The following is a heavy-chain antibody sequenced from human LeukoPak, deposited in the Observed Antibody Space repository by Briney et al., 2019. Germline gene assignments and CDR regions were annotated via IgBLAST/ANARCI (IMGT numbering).Heavy chain of an antibody. Sequence: GGSLRLSCAASGFTFRNYGMHWVRQAPGKGLEWVAIIWYDGSKNYYADSVKGRFTISRDNFNNTLYLQMNSLRAEDTALYYCARAPYTTGRSFYFDSWGQGTLVTVSS. CDR1: GFTFRNYG. D-gene: IGHD2-2*02. CDR2: IWYDGSKN. CDR3: ARAPYTTGRSFYFDS. V-gene: IGHV3-33*01. J-gene: IGHJ4*02.